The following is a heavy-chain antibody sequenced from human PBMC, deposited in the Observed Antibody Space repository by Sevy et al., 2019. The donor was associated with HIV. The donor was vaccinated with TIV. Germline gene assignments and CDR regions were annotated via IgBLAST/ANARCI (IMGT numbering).Heavy chain of an antibody. CDR1: GFNFRTDN. Sequence: GGSLRLSCAASGFNFRTDNMNWVRQAPGKGLEWVSSVSSSSSYIYYADSVKGRFTISRDNAKTSLYLQMNSLRAEDTAGYYCARDYVLPASIDYYYYGMDVWGQGTTVTVSS. V-gene: IGHV3-21*01. CDR3: ARDYVLPASIDYYYYGMDV. D-gene: IGHD2-2*01. J-gene: IGHJ6*02. CDR2: VSSSSSYI.